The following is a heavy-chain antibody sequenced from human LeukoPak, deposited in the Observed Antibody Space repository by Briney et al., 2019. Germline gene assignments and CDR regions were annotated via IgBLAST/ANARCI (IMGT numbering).Heavy chain of an antibody. V-gene: IGHV3-21*01. CDR1: GFTFSSYS. D-gene: IGHD1-26*01. J-gene: IGHJ6*03. Sequence: PGGSLRLSCAASGFTFSSYSMNWVRQAPGKGLEWVSSISSSSSYIYYADSVKGRFTISRDNAKNSLYLQMNSLRAEDTAVYYCARDGEGAEYYYYMDVWGKGTTVTVSS. CDR3: ARDGEGAEYYYYMDV. CDR2: ISSSSSYI.